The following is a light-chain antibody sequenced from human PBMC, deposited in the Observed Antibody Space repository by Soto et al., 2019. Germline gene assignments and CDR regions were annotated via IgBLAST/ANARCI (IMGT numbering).Light chain of an antibody. Sequence: EIVLTQSPGTLSLSPGERATLSCRASQSVSSTYLAWYQHKPGQAPRLLIYGASSRATGIPDRFSGSGSGTDFTLIISRLEPEDFAVYYCQQYGSSPYTFGQGTKLEIK. CDR2: GAS. CDR1: QSVSSTY. CDR3: QQYGSSPYT. J-gene: IGKJ2*01. V-gene: IGKV3-20*01.